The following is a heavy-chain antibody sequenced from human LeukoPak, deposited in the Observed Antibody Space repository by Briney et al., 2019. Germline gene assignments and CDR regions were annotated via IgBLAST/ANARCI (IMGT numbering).Heavy chain of an antibody. V-gene: IGHV4-34*01. J-gene: IGHJ3*02. CDR3: ARGPSWNDGGNDAFDI. CDR2: INHSGST. D-gene: IGHD1-1*01. CDR1: GGSFSGYY. Sequence: SETLSLTCAVYGGSFSGYYWSWIRQPPGKGLEWIGEINHSGSTNYNPSLKSRVTISVDTSKNQSSLKLSSVTAADTAVYYCARGPSWNDGGNDAFDIWGQGTMVTVSS.